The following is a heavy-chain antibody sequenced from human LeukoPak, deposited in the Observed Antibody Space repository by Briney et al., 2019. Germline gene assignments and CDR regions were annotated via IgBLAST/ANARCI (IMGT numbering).Heavy chain of an antibody. D-gene: IGHD3-10*01. CDR2: INSSSSTI. CDR3: ASNPSGTGDFDY. CDR1: GFTFSSYN. J-gene: IGHJ4*02. Sequence: PGGSLRLSCAASGFTFSSYNMNWVRQAPGKGLEWVSYINSSSSTIYYADSEKGRFTISRDNAKNSLYLQMDSLRAEDTAVYYCASNPSGTGDFDYWGQGTLVTVSS. V-gene: IGHV3-48*01.